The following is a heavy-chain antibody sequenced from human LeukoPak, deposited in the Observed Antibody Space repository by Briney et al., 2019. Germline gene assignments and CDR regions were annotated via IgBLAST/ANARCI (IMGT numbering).Heavy chain of an antibody. CDR1: GFTFSTYW. Sequence: PGGSLRLSCAASGFTFSTYWMSWVRPAPGKGLEWVAKIKQDGSDKHYVDSVKGRFTISRDNAKNSLYLQMNSLRAEDTAVYYCARDPSGYDFFDYWGQGTLVTVSS. J-gene: IGHJ4*02. CDR3: ARDPSGYDFFDY. CDR2: IKQDGSDK. D-gene: IGHD5-12*01. V-gene: IGHV3-7*05.